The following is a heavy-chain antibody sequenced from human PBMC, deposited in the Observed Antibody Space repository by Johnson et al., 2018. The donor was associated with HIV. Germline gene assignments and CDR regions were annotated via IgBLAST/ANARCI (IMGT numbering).Heavy chain of an antibody. J-gene: IGHJ3*02. CDR1: GFTFDDYG. Sequence: VQLVESGGGVVQPGGSLRLSCAASGFTFDDYGMNWVRQAPGKGLEWVSGINWQGGTPGFADSVKGRFTISRDNAKNSLYLQMNSLRAEDTAVYYCARDFKDSSSWYGAFDIWGQGTMVTVSS. D-gene: IGHD6-13*01. V-gene: IGHV3-20*04. CDR3: ARDFKDSSSWYGAFDI. CDR2: INWQGGTP.